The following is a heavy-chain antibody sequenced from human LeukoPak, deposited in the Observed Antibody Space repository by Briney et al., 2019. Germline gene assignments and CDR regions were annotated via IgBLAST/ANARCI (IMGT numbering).Heavy chain of an antibody. CDR2: ISGGGGSA. D-gene: IGHD3-22*01. CDR3: AKDREYYDSSGYDY. J-gene: IGHJ4*02. V-gene: IGHV3-23*01. Sequence: PGGSLRLSCAASGFTFSSYAMSWIRQAPGKGLEWVSAISGGGGSAYDADSVKGRFTISRDNSKNTLYLQMNSLRAEDTAVYYCAKDREYYDSSGYDYWGQGTLVTVSS. CDR1: GFTFSSYA.